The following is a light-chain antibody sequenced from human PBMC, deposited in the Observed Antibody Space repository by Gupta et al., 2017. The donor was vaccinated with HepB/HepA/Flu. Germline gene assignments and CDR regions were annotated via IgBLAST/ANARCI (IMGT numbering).Light chain of an antibody. CDR3: GTWDTSLSGGV. V-gene: IGLV1-51*01. J-gene: IGLJ2*01. Sequence: QSVLPQPPSVAAAPGQKVTISCSGSNSNIGENYVSWYQQFPGTAPKLLIYDNNKRPSGTPDRFSGSKSGTSATLCITGLQTGDEADYYCGTWDTSLSGGVFGGGTKLTVL. CDR2: DNN. CDR1: NSNIGENY.